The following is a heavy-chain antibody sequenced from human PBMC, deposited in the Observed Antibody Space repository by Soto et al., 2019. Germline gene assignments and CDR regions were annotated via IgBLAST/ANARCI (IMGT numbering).Heavy chain of an antibody. J-gene: IGHJ4*02. CDR2: IYPGDSDT. CDR3: ARPPLYDILTGTEFDY. V-gene: IGHV5-51*01. CDR1: GYSFTSYW. D-gene: IGHD3-9*01. Sequence: GESLKISCKGSGYSFTSYWIGWVRQMPGKGLEWMGIIYPGDSDTRYSPSFQGQVTISADKSISTAYLQWSSLKASDTAMYYCARPPLYDILTGTEFDYWGQGTLVTVSS.